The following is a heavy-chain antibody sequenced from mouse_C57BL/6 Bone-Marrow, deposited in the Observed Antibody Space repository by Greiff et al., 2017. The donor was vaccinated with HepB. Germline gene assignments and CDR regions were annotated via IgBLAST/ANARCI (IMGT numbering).Heavy chain of an antibody. V-gene: IGHV5-12*01. Sequence: DVMLVESGGGLVQPGGSLKLSCAASGFTFSDYYMYWVRQTPEKRLEWVAYISNGGGSTYYPDTVKGRFTISRDNAKNTLYLQMSRLKSEDTAMYYCARRDDYGFAYWGQGTLVTVSA. D-gene: IGHD2-4*01. J-gene: IGHJ3*01. CDR1: GFTFSDYY. CDR3: ARRDDYGFAY. CDR2: ISNGGGST.